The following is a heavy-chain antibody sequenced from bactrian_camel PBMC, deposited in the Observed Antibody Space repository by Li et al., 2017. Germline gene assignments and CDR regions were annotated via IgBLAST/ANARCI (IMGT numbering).Heavy chain of an antibody. CDR2: INTSGMT. V-gene: IGHV3S53*01. Sequence: HVQLVESGGGSVQTGGSLRLSCVVSGYGSLRNCVGWFRQFPGKEREGIAGINTSGMTYYSDSVKGRFTISQDNAKNTLYLQMNSLKPEDTAAYYCAAEDSDGTCDAICAGGYCNVDWRYGYWGQGTQVTVS. D-gene: IGHD2*01. CDR3: AAEDSDGTCDAICAGGYCNVDWRYGY. J-gene: IGHJ6*01. CDR1: GYGSLRNC.